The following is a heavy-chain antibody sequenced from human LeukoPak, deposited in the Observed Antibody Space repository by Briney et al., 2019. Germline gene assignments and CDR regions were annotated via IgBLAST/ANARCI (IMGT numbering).Heavy chain of an antibody. D-gene: IGHD3-9*01. J-gene: IGHJ4*02. CDR2: IKSKTDGGTT. Sequence: PGGSLRLSCAASGFTFSNAWMNWVCQAPGKGLEWVGRIKSKTDGGTTDYAAPVKGRFTISRDDSKNTLYLQMNSLKTEDTAVYYCTTEVRYFDWSGTRGFDYWGQGTLVTVSS. V-gene: IGHV3-15*07. CDR1: GFTFSNAW. CDR3: TTEVRYFDWSGTRGFDY.